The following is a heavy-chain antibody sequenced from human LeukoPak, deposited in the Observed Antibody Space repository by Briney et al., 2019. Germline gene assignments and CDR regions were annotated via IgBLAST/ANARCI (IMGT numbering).Heavy chain of an antibody. CDR2: MNPNSGNT. CDR1: GYTFTSYD. CDR3: ARDLAVAGTWDY. D-gene: IGHD6-19*01. V-gene: IGHV1-8*01. J-gene: IGHJ4*02. Sequence: ASVKVSCKASGYTFTSYDINWVRQATGQGLEWMGWMNPNSGNTGYAQKFQGRVTMTRNTSISTAYMELSSLRSEDTAVYYCARDLAVAGTWDYWGQGTLVTVSS.